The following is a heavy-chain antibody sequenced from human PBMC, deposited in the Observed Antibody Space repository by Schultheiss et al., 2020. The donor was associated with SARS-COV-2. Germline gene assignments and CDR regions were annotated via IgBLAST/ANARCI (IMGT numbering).Heavy chain of an antibody. CDR3: ARMGGYYYDSSAYFDY. CDR2: INHSGST. CDR1: GGSFSGYY. D-gene: IGHD3-22*01. Sequence: SETLSLTCAVYGGSFSGYYWNWIRQPPGKGLEWIGEINHSGSTNYNPSLKSRVTISVDTSKNQFSLKLSSVTAADTAVYYCARMGGYYYDSSAYFDYWGQGTLVTVSS. V-gene: IGHV4-34*01. J-gene: IGHJ4*02.